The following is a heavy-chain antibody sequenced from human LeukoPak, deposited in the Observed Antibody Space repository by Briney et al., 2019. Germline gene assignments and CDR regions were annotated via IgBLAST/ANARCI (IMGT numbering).Heavy chain of an antibody. CDR2: IDWDDDK. J-gene: IGHJ3*02. CDR1: GFSLSTSGMR. CDR3: ARIFSYGDYGDAFDI. D-gene: IGHD4-17*01. Sequence: SGPALVKPTQTLTLTCTFSGFSLSTSGMRVSWIRQPPGKALEWLARIDWDDDKFYSTSLKTRLTISKDTSKNQVVLTMTNVDPVDTATYYCARIFSYGDYGDAFDIWGQGTMVTVSS. V-gene: IGHV2-70*04.